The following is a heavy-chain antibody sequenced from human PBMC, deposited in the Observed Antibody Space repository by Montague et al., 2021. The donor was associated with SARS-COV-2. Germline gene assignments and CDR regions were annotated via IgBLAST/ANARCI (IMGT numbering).Heavy chain of an antibody. D-gene: IGHD3-22*01. Sequence: SETLSLTCGVSGGSISSYYWSWIRQPPGKGLEWIGYIYYSGSTNYNPSLKSRVTISVDTSKNQFSLKLSSVTAADTAVYYCARDSDYYDSSAGYYYGMDVWGQGTTVTVSS. CDR3: ARDSDYYDSSAGYYYGMDV. J-gene: IGHJ6*02. CDR2: IYYSGST. CDR1: GGSISSYY. V-gene: IGHV4-59*01.